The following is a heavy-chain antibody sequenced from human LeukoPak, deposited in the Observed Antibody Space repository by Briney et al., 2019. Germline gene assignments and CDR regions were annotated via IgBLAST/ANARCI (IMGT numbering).Heavy chain of an antibody. D-gene: IGHD3-22*01. CDR3: AKDREYDGSCDYSG. CDR1: GFTFTDYA. Sequence: PGGSLRLSCAASGFTFTDYAMSWVRQAPEKGLEWVSTISHSGGGTYYAESVKGRFTISRDNSKNTVYLQMNSLRAEDTAVYYCAKDREYDGSCDYSGWGQGTLVTVSS. CDR2: ISHSGGGT. V-gene: IGHV3-23*01. J-gene: IGHJ4*02.